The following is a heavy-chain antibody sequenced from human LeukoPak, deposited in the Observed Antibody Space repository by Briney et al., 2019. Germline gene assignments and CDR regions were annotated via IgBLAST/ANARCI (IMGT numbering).Heavy chain of an antibody. V-gene: IGHV4-30-4*01. J-gene: IGHJ1*01. D-gene: IGHD2-8*02. Sequence: SQTLSLTCTVSGGSISSGDYYWSWIRQPPGKGLEWIGYIYYSGSTYYNPSLKSRVTISVDTSENQFSLRLSSVTAADTAVYYCARTSRTGEPEYFQHWGQGTLVTVPP. CDR2: IYYSGST. CDR3: ARTSRTGEPEYFQH. CDR1: GGSISSGDYY.